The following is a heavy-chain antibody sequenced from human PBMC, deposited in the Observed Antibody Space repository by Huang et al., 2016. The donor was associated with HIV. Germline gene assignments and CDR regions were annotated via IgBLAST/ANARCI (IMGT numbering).Heavy chain of an antibody. CDR2: INHSGRT. CDR3: ARVEINTLTGYFSSFDN. J-gene: IGHJ4*02. CDR1: GGSFRNYF. V-gene: IGHV4-34*01. Sequence: QVHLQQWGAGLLKPSEALSLTCAVYGGSFRNYFWSWIRQPPGKGLEWIGEINHSGRTSYSPSLKCRVTISVDTSKNQFSLKLSSVTAADTAVYYCARVEINTLTGYFSSFDNWGQGTLVTVSS. D-gene: IGHD3-9*01.